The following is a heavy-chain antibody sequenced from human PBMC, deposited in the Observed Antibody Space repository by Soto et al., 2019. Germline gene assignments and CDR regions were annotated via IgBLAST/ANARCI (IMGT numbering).Heavy chain of an antibody. V-gene: IGHV4-38-2*02. CDR1: NYSINSGFF. CDR2: IFHTGDT. Sequence: LSLTCSVSNYSINSGFFWGWIRQPPGKGLEWIGSIFHTGDTYYNPSLKSRITMSVDTSRNQFSLKLTSLTAADTAVYYCARDTNSLDPWGQGTLVTVSS. J-gene: IGHJ5*02. CDR3: ARDTNSLDP. D-gene: IGHD3-16*01.